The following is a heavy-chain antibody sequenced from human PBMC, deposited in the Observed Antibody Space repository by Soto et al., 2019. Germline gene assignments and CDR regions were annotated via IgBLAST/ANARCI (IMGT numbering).Heavy chain of an antibody. CDR3: ATGGCSSGWYEI. V-gene: IGHV4-39*01. D-gene: IGHD6-19*01. Sequence: SETLSLTCTVSDGSISRSTFYWGWIRQPPGKGLEWIGSVHYTGSTYYNPSLKSRVTISVDTSKNQFSLKLSSVTAADTAVYYCATGGCSSGWYEIWGQGTMVTVSS. CDR1: DGSISRSTFY. J-gene: IGHJ3*02. CDR2: VHYTGST.